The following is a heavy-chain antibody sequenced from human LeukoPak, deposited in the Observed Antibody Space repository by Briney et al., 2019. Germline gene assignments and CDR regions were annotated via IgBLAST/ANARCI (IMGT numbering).Heavy chain of an antibody. Sequence: PGRSLRLSCAASGFTFSSYGMHWVRQAPGKGLEWVAVISYDGSNKYYADSVKGRFTISRDNSKNTLYLQMNSLRAEDTAVYYCARDVAPFGELFYYYYGMDVWGQGTTVTVSS. V-gene: IGHV3-30*03. CDR2: ISYDGSNK. CDR3: ARDVAPFGELFYYYYGMDV. J-gene: IGHJ6*02. CDR1: GFTFSSYG. D-gene: IGHD3-10*01.